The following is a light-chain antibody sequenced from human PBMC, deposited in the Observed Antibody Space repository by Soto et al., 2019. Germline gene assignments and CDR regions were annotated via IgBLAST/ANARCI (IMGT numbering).Light chain of an antibody. CDR3: QQYESLPPT. V-gene: IGKV1-33*01. J-gene: IGKJ5*01. CDR1: QDISNY. Sequence: DIQMTQSPSSLSASVGDRVTITCQASQDISNYLNWYQQKPGKGPELLIYDASNLETGVPSRFSGSESGTDFAFTINSLQPEDFATFYCQQYESLPPTFGQGTRLDIK. CDR2: DAS.